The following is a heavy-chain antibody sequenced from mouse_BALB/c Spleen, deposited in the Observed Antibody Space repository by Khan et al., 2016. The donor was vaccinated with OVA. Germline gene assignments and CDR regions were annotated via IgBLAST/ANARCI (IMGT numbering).Heavy chain of an antibody. CDR3: ARSNYYGSSLEAMDH. J-gene: IGHJ4*01. CDR1: GYTFTSYW. V-gene: IGHV1S41*01. Sequence: DLVKPGASVKLSCKASGYTFTSYWINWIKQRPGQGLEWIGRISPGSGNTSYNELFKGKATLTVDTSSSSPYIQLSSLSSEDSAVYFCARSNYYGSSLEAMDHWGQGTSVTVSS. D-gene: IGHD1-1*01. CDR2: ISPGSGNT.